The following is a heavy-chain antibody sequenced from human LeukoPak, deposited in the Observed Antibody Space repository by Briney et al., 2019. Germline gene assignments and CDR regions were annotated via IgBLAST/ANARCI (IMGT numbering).Heavy chain of an antibody. V-gene: IGHV3-23*01. D-gene: IGHD5-12*01. CDR2: INGSGGST. J-gene: IGHJ4*01. CDR3: AKDPLVNSGYLYYFDY. Sequence: GGSLRLSCAASGFTFSSYPMSWVRQAPGKGLEWVSAINGSGGSTYYADSMKGRFTISRDNSKNTLYLQMNSLRAEDTAVYYCAKDPLVNSGYLYYFDYWGQGTLVTVSS. CDR1: GFTFSSYP.